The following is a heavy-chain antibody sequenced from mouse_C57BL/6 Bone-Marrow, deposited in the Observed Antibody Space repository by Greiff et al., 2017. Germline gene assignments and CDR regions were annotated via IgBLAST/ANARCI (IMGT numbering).Heavy chain of an antibody. Sequence: VHVKQSGAELVRPGASVKLSCTASGFNIKDDYMHWVKQRPEQGLEWIGWIDPENGDTEYASKFQGKATITADTSSNTAYLQLSSLTSEDTAVYYCNYDYPYAMDYWGQGTSVTVSS. D-gene: IGHD2-4*01. J-gene: IGHJ4*01. CDR2: IDPENGDT. CDR1: GFNIKDDY. V-gene: IGHV14-4*01. CDR3: NYDYPYAMDY.